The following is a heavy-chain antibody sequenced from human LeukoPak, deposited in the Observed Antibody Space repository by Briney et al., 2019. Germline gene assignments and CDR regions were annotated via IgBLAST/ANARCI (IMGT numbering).Heavy chain of an antibody. CDR1: GFTFSNTW. D-gene: IGHD4-23*01. J-gene: IGHJ4*02. CDR3: ARVADGGYSDY. CDR2: IKQDASGT. Sequence: PGGSLRLSCAASGFTFSNTWMNWVRQSQAPGKGLEWVGNIKQDASGTSYVDSVKGRFTISRDNAKNSLFLQMNSLRAEDTAVYYCARVADGGYSDYWGQGTLVTVSS. V-gene: IGHV3-7*05.